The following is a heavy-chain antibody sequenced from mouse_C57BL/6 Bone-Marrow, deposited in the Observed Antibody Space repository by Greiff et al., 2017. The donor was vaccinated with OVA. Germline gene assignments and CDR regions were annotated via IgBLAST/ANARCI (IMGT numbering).Heavy chain of an antibody. J-gene: IGHJ1*03. CDR1: GYTFTSYW. CDR2: IHPNSGST. Sequence: QVQLQQPGAELVKPGASVKLSCKASGYTFTSYWMHWVKQRPGQGLEWIGMIHPNSGSTNYNEKFKSKATLTVDKSSSTAYMQLSSLTSEDSAVYYCARADLQRSCDVWGTGTTVTVSS. CDR3: ARADLQRSCDV. D-gene: IGHD6-1*01. V-gene: IGHV1-64*01.